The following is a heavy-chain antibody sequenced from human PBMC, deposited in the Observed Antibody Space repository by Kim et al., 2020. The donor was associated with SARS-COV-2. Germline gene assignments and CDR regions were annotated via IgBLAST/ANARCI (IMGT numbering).Heavy chain of an antibody. CDR2: ISAYNGNT. V-gene: IGHV1-18*04. CDR1: GYTFTSYG. CDR3: ARDGTLWFGEFTYYYGMDV. Sequence: ASVKVSCKASGYTFTSYGISWVRQAPGQGLEWMGWISAYNGNTNYAQKLQGRVTMTTDTSTSTAYMELRSLRSDDTAVYYCARDGTLWFGEFTYYYGMDVWGQGTTVTVSS. D-gene: IGHD3-10*01. J-gene: IGHJ6*02.